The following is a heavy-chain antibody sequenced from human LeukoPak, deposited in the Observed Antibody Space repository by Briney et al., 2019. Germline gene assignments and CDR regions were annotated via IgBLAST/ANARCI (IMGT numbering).Heavy chain of an antibody. CDR3: ARETTMIEVVTRTHYFDY. V-gene: IGHV1-18*01. CDR2: VSAYKGNA. D-gene: IGHD3-22*01. CDR1: GYTFISYG. J-gene: IGHJ4*02. Sequence: GASVKVSCKASGYTFISYGISWVRQAPGQGLEWMGWVSAYKGNANYAQKLQGRVTMTTDTSTSTAYMELRSLRSDDTAVYYCARETTMIEVVTRTHYFDYWGQGTLVTVSS.